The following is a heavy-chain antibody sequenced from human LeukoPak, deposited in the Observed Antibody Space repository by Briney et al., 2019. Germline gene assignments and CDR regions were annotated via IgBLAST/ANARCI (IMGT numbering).Heavy chain of an antibody. CDR2: IYYSGST. J-gene: IGHJ4*02. CDR3: ARTVRGYDVWSGRSGTNFDY. CDR1: GGSISSRSYY. D-gene: IGHD3-3*01. Sequence: PSETLSLTCTVSGGSISSRSYYWGWIRQPPGKGLEWIGSIYYSGSTYYNPSLKSRVTISVDTSKNQFSLKLSSVTAADTAVYYCARTVRGYDVWSGRSGTNFDYWGQGTLVTVSS. V-gene: IGHV4-39*01.